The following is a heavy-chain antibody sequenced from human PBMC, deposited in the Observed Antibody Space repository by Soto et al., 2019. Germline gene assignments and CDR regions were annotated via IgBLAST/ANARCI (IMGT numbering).Heavy chain of an antibody. CDR2: IYYSGST. J-gene: IGHJ4*02. CDR3: AKTGVSSGYYYYFDY. V-gene: IGHV4-59*01. CDR1: GGSISSYY. Sequence: SETLSLTCTVSGGSISSYYWSWIRQPPGKGLEWIGYIYYSGSTNYNPSLKSRVTISVDTSKNQFSPKLSSVTAADTAVYYCAKTGVSSGYYYYFDYWGQGTLVTVSS. D-gene: IGHD3-22*01.